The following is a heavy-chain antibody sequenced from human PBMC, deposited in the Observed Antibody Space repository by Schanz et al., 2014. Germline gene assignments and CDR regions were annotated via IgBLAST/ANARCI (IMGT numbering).Heavy chain of an antibody. Sequence: QVQLVESGGGVVQPGRSLRLSCVASGFTFISYDIHWVRQAPGKGLEWVAVIRYDGRNKNFVESVKGRFTISRDNSNNTVYLQMNALRAEDTAVYYCARDNRQCSGPCSGGSCHPCGMDVWGQGTTVIVSS. CDR2: IRYDGRNK. CDR3: ARDNRQCSGPCSGGSCHPCGMDV. CDR1: GFTFISYD. V-gene: IGHV3-33*01. D-gene: IGHD2-15*01. J-gene: IGHJ6*02.